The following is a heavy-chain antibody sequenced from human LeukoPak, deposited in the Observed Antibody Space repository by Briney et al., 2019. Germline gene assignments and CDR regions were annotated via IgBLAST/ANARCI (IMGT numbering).Heavy chain of an antibody. CDR3: SRGPRFDP. CDR2: VNPNSGDT. J-gene: IGHJ5*02. Sequence: GASVKVSCKTSGYSFNLYEVNWVRQATGQGLEWMGWVNPNSGDTDYAQKFQGRLTMTRNTSISTAYMELSGLRLEDTAVYYCSRGPRFDPWGQGTQVTVSS. V-gene: IGHV1-8*01. CDR1: GYSFNLYE.